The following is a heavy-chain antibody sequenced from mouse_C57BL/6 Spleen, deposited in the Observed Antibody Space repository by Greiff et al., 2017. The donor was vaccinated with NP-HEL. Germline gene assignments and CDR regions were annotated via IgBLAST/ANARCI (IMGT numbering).Heavy chain of an antibody. CDR1: GYSFTGYY. V-gene: IGHV1-43*01. J-gene: IGHJ4*01. CDR3: ARKPLYAMDY. CDR2: ITPSTGGT. Sequence: EVKLMESGPELVKPGASVKISCKASGYSFTGYYMHWVKQSSEKSLEWIGEITPSTGGTSYNQKFKGKATLTVDKSSSTAYMQLKSLTSEDSAVYYCARKPLYAMDYWGQGTSVTVSS.